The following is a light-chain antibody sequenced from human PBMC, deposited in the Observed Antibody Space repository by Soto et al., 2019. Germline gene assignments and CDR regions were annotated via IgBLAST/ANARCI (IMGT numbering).Light chain of an antibody. CDR2: RNN. CDR1: SSNIGSNY. J-gene: IGLJ1*01. V-gene: IGLV1-47*01. CDR3: AAWDDSLSGIYV. Sequence: VLTQPPSASGTPGQRVTISCSGSSSNIGSNYVYWYQQLPGTAPKLLIYRNNQRPSGVPDRFSGSKSGTSASLAISGLRSEDELDYYCAAWDDSLSGIYVFGTGTKVTVL.